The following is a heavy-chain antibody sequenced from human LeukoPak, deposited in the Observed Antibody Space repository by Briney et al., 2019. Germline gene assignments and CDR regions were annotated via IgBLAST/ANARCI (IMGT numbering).Heavy chain of an antibody. CDR3: ARASPDGYCSSTSCSADY. V-gene: IGHV3-7*01. J-gene: IGHJ4*02. CDR2: IKQDGSEK. CDR1: GFTFSSYW. Sequence: QPGGSLRLSCAASGFTFSSYWMSWVRQAPGKGLEWVANIKQDGSEKYYVDSVKGRFTISRDNAKNSLYLQMNSLRVEDTAVYYCARASPDGYCSSTSCSADYWGQGTLVTVSS. D-gene: IGHD2-2*01.